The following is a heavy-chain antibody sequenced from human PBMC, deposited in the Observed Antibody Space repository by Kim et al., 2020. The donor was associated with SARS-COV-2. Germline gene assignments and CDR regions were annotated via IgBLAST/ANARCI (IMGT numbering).Heavy chain of an antibody. CDR3: ARLDRAAAGTSWDY. V-gene: IGHV5-51*01. Sequence: SPSFQGQVTISADKSISTAYLQWSSLKASDTAMYYCARLDRAAAGTSWDYWGQGTLVTVSS. J-gene: IGHJ4*02. D-gene: IGHD6-13*01.